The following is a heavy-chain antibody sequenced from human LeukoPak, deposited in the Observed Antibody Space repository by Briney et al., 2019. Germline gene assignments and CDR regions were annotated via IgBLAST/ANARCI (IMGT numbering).Heavy chain of an antibody. J-gene: IGHJ5*02. CDR1: GFNFRTYA. CDR2: ISDDGGKI. Sequence: PGGSLRLSCAASGFNFRTYAMSWVRQAPGKGLEWVSAISDDGGKIYYADSVKGRFTISRDNSKSTLFMQMNSLRAEDTAVYYCAREYDSSWPSWGQGTLVTVSS. D-gene: IGHD3-22*01. CDR3: AREYDSSWPS. V-gene: IGHV3-23*01.